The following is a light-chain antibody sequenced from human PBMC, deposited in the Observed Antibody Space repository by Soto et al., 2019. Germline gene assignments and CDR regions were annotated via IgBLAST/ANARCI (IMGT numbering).Light chain of an antibody. J-gene: IGKJ1*01. Sequence: EIVLTQSPGTLTLSPGESAALSCRASQTISNNYLVWYRQKPGQAPRLLIYAVSSRAAGIPDRFSGSGAGTDVAPTKARLEPEDAAVYDCQQHSNSPWTFGQGTGVEI. CDR1: QTISNNY. CDR3: QQHSNSPWT. V-gene: IGKV3-20*01. CDR2: AVS.